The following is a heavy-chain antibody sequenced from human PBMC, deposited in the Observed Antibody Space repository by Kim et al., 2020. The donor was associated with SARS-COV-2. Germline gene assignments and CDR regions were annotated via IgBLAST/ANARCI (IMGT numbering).Heavy chain of an antibody. CDR3: ASDPGHPNGMGV. Sequence: GGSLRLSCTASGFTFNSNYMSWVRQAPGKGLEWVSLVYGEGPTYYADSVKGRFTISSDNSKTALYLQMKSLRAEDTAVYYCASDPGHPNGMGVWGQGTTVTVS. D-gene: IGHD2-8*01. CDR1: GFTFNSNY. CDR2: VYGEGPT. J-gene: IGHJ6*02. V-gene: IGHV3-66*01.